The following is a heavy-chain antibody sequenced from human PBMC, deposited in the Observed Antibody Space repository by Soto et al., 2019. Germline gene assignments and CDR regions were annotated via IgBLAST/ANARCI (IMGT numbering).Heavy chain of an antibody. V-gene: IGHV3-21*01. CDR1: GFNFNSYT. J-gene: IGHJ6*02. CDR3: ARDCSGGSCYPGMDV. D-gene: IGHD2-15*01. CDR2: ISSSGYI. Sequence: GGSLRLSCAASGFNFNSYTINWVCQAPGKRLEWLSSISSSGYIFSTDSVRGRFTISRDNAKNSVYLQINSLRAEDTAVYFCARDCSGGSCYPGMDVWGQGTTVTVSS.